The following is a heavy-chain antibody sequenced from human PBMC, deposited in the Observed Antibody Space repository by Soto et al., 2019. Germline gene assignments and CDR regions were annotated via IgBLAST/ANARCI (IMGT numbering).Heavy chain of an antibody. Sequence: SETLSLTCTVSGGSISSYYWSWIRQPPGKGLEWIGYIYYSGSTYYNPSLKSRVTISVDTSKNQFSLKLSSVAAADTAVYYCARAPYYYDSSGYYRDFDYWGQGTLVTVSS. CDR3: ARAPYYYDSSGYYRDFDY. CDR1: GGSISSYY. J-gene: IGHJ4*02. CDR2: IYYSGST. V-gene: IGHV4-59*08. D-gene: IGHD3-22*01.